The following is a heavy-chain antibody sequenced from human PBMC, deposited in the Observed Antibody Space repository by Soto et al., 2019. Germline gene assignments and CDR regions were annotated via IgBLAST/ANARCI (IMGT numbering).Heavy chain of an antibody. V-gene: IGHV3-30-3*01. Sequence: QVQLVESGGGVVQPGRSLRLSCAASGFAFSSYAMHWVRQAPGKGLEWVAGIAYEGSNKYYADSVKGRFTTSRDNSKNPLSLQLNSLRAEDTAVYYCATDLSGSGAWGQGTLVTVSS. D-gene: IGHD3-10*01. CDR2: IAYEGSNK. CDR3: ATDLSGSGA. CDR1: GFAFSSYA. J-gene: IGHJ5*02.